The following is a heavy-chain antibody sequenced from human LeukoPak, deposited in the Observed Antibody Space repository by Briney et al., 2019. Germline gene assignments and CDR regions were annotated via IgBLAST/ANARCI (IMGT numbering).Heavy chain of an antibody. Sequence: SETLSLTCAVYGGSFSVYYWSWIRQPPGKGLEWIGEINHSGSTNYNPSLKSRVTISVDTSKNQFSLKLSSVTAADTAVYYCARGSPVKRPLFDYWGQGTLVTVSS. CDR2: INHSGST. J-gene: IGHJ4*02. CDR1: GGSFSVYY. CDR3: ARGSPVKRPLFDY. V-gene: IGHV4-34*01. D-gene: IGHD4-17*01.